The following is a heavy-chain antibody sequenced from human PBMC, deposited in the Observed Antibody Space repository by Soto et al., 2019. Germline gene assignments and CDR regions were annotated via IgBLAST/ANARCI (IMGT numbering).Heavy chain of an antibody. D-gene: IGHD3-22*01. V-gene: IGHV1-3*01. Sequence: XSVKVSCKASGNTVXNYAIHWVRQAPGQRLEWMGWINAGNGNTKYSQKFQGRVTFTRDTSANTAYMELSSLISEDTAVYYCARPKDYDDCLDLWGQGTLVTVSS. CDR3: ARPKDYDDCLDL. CDR1: GNTVXNYA. CDR2: INAGNGNT. J-gene: IGHJ4*02.